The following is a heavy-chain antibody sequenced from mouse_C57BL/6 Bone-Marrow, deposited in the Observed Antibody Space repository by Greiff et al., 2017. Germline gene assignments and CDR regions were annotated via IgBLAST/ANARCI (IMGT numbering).Heavy chain of an antibody. D-gene: IGHD2-2*01. J-gene: IGHJ3*01. CDR3: ARRGVTTPLAY. V-gene: IGHV1-69*01. Sequence: QVQLQQPGAELVMPGASVKLSCKASGYTFTSYWMHWVKQRPGQGLEWIGEIDPSDSYTNYNQKFKGKSTLTVDKSSSTAYMQRSSLTSEDSAVYYCARRGVTTPLAYWGQGTLVTVSA. CDR2: IDPSDSYT. CDR1: GYTFTSYW.